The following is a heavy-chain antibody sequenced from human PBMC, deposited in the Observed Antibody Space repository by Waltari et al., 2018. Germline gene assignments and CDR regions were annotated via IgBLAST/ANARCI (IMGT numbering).Heavy chain of an antibody. CDR3: ASVANVYYYYYGMDV. Sequence: QLQLQESGPGLVKPSETLSLTCTVSGGSIGSSSYYWGWIRQPPGKGLEWIGSIYYSGSTDYNPSLKSRVTISVDPSKNQFSLKLSSVTAADTAVYYCASVANVYYYYYGMDVWGQGTTVTVSS. J-gene: IGHJ6*02. CDR2: IYYSGST. D-gene: IGHD1-1*01. V-gene: IGHV4-39*01. CDR1: GGSIGSSSYY.